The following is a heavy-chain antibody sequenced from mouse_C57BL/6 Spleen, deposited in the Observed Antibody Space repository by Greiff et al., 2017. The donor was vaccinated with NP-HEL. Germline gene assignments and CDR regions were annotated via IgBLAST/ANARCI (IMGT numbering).Heavy chain of an antibody. Sequence: QVQLQQSGAELVMPGASVKLSCKASGYTFTSYWMHWVKQRPGQGLEWIGEIDPSDSYTNYNQKFKGKSTLTVDKSSSTAYMQLSSLTSEDSAVYYCARHSTTVVATDAMDYWGQGTSVTVSS. D-gene: IGHD1-1*01. CDR2: IDPSDSYT. V-gene: IGHV1-69*01. CDR1: GYTFTSYW. J-gene: IGHJ4*01. CDR3: ARHSTTVVATDAMDY.